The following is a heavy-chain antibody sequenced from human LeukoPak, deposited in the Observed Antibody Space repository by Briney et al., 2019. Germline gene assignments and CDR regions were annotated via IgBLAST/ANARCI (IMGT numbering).Heavy chain of an antibody. J-gene: IGHJ3*01. D-gene: IGHD6-13*01. CDR3: ARDQYSSTWYRGAFDV. CDR1: GFTFTTSW. V-gene: IGHV3-74*01. CDR2: IESDGTST. Sequence: GGSLRLSCAASGFTFTTSWMHWFRQAPGKGLVWVSRIESDGTSTTYADSVKGRFTISRDNAKNTLYLQMNSLRAEDTAVYYCARDQYSSTWYRGAFDVWRRGTLVSVSS.